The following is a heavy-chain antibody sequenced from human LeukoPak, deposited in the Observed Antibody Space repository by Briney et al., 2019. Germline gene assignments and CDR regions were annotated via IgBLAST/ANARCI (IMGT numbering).Heavy chain of an antibody. CDR1: GFTFSSYA. J-gene: IGHJ4*02. Sequence: PGGSLRLSCAASGFTFSSYAMHWVRQAPGKGLEWVAAISYDGSNKYYADSVKGRFTISRDNSKNTLYLQMNSLRAEDKAVYYCARDGYNWNLLYYFDYWGQGTLVTVSS. CDR2: ISYDGSNK. D-gene: IGHD1-20*01. CDR3: ARDGYNWNLLYYFDY. V-gene: IGHV3-30*01.